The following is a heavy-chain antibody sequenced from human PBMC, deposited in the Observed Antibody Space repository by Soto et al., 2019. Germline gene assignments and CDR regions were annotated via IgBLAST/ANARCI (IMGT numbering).Heavy chain of an antibody. V-gene: IGHV3-7*05. J-gene: IGHJ4*02. CDR3: TSLMVRGVMWLDY. Sequence: EVQLVESGGGLVQPGGSLRLSCAASGFSFSSYSMSWVRQAPGKGLEWVANINQDGSEKYYVDSVKGRFIISRDNAENSLYRQMSSLSAEDTAVYYCTSLMVRGVMWLDYWGQGALVTVSS. CDR1: GFSFSSYS. D-gene: IGHD3-10*01. CDR2: INQDGSEK.